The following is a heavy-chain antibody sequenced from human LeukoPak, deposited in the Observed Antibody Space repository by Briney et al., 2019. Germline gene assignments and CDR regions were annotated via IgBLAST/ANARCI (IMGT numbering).Heavy chain of an antibody. Sequence: GGSLRLSCAASGFTFSDYYMSWIRQAPGQGLDWVSYISSSGSTIYYADSLKGRFTISRDNAKNSLYLQMNSLRAEDTAVYYCARVVTGTTYYYYYMDVWGKGTTVTVSS. V-gene: IGHV3-11*01. CDR3: ARVVTGTTYYYYYMDV. CDR1: GFTFSDYY. D-gene: IGHD1-7*01. J-gene: IGHJ6*03. CDR2: ISSSGSTI.